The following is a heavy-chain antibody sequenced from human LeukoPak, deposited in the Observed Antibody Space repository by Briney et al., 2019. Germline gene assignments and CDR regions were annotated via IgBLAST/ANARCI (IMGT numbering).Heavy chain of an antibody. CDR2: ISYDGSNK. CDR1: GFTFSSYG. J-gene: IGHJ4*02. D-gene: IGHD6-19*01. V-gene: IGHV3-30*12. CDR3: ARRSGIAVAGAFDY. Sequence: GGSLRLSCAASGFTFSSYGMHWVRQAPGKGLEWVAVISYDGSNKYYADSVRGRFTISRDNSKNTLYLQMNSLRAEDTAVYYCARRSGIAVAGAFDYWGQGTLVTVSS.